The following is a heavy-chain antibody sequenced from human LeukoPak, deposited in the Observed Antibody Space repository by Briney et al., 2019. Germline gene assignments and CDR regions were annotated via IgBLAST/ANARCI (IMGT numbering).Heavy chain of an antibody. CDR1: GFSFSRYA. V-gene: IGHV3-30*04. CDR3: ARASGYCSGGSCYSIVGGYYFDY. CDR2: VSDDVSNK. D-gene: IGHD2-15*01. J-gene: IGHJ4*02. Sequence: GGALTLSCAASGFSFSRYAMHWVRQAPGAGLEGAGVVSDDVSNKDYAVSEKGRFTNSIHNSKNTLYLQMNSLRAEDTLVYYCARASGYCSGGSCYSIVGGYYFDYWGQGTLVTVSS.